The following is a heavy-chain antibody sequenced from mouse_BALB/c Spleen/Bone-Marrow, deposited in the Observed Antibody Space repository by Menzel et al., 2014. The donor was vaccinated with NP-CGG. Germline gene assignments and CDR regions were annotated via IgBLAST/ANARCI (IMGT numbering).Heavy chain of an antibody. D-gene: IGHD1-2*01. CDR3: ARLWYYGRFAY. J-gene: IGHJ3*01. Sequence: EVMLVESGGGLVQPGGSLKLSCAASGFDFSRYWMSWVRQAPGKGLEWIGEINPDSSTINYTPSLKDKFIISRDNAKNTLYLQMSKVRSEDTALYYCARLWYYGRFAYWGQGTLVTVSA. CDR1: GFDFSRYW. V-gene: IGHV4-1*02. CDR2: INPDSSTI.